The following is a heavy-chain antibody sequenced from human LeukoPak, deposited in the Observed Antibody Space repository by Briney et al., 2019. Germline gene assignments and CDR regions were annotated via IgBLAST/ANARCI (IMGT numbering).Heavy chain of an antibody. CDR3: ARDYYYGMDV. J-gene: IGHJ6*02. CDR2: ISYDGSNK. V-gene: IGHV3-30-3*01. Sequence: GGSLRLSCAASGFTFSSYAMHWVRQAPGKGLEWVAVISYDGSNKYYADSVKGRFTISRDNSKNTLYLQMNSLRAEDTAVYYCARDYYYGMDVWGQGTTVTVSS. CDR1: GFTFSSYA.